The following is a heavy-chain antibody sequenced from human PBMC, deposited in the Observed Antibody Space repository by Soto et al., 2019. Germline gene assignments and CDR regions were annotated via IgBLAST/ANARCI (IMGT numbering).Heavy chain of an antibody. D-gene: IGHD6-13*01. CDR2: INAGVGHT. J-gene: IGHJ4*02. CDR3: AGDTPPSSALGY. Sequence: SVKVSFKASGYTINSYTIHWVRQAPGQRLEWMGWINAGVGHTKYSQKFQGRVTLTTDTSARTVYMDLGSLRSEDTAVYYCAGDTPPSSALGYWGQGTMVTVPS. CDR1: GYTINSYT. V-gene: IGHV1-3*01.